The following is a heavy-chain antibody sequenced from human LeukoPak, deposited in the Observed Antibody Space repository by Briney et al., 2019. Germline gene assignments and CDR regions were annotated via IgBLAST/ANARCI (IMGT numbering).Heavy chain of an antibody. D-gene: IGHD6-19*01. CDR1: GFTFSSYS. Sequence: GGSLRLSCAASGFTFSSYSMNWVRQAPGKGLEWVSYISSSSSTIYYADSVKGRFTISRDNAKNSLYLQMSSLRAEDTAIYYCARALYNRGWYPDYFDSWGQGTLVTVSA. V-gene: IGHV3-48*01. CDR3: ARALYNRGWYPDYFDS. J-gene: IGHJ4*02. CDR2: ISSSSSTI.